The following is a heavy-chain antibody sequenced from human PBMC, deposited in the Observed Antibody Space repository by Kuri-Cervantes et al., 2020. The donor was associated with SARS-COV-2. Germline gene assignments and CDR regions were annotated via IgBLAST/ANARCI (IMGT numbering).Heavy chain of an antibody. CDR3: ARRFLEWFHPPRGWFDP. J-gene: IGHJ5*02. CDR2: IYYSGST. Sequence: SETLSLTCTVSGGSISSGGYYWSWIRQHPGKGLEWIGCIYYSGSTYYNPSLKSRVTISVDTSKNQFSLKLSSVTAADTAVYYCARRFLEWFHPPRGWFDPWGQGTLVTVAS. V-gene: IGHV4-31*03. CDR1: GGSISSGGYY. D-gene: IGHD3-3*01.